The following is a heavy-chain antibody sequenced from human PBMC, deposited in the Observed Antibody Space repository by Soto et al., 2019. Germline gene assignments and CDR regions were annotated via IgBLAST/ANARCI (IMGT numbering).Heavy chain of an antibody. V-gene: IGHV3-48*01. J-gene: IGHJ6*03. D-gene: IGHD7-27*01. CDR3: ARDLSWGSNWYYYMDV. CDR1: GFILSDCA. Sequence: SLRLSCATSGFILSDCAMNWVRQAPGKGLEWVSYISSSSSVIDYADSVKGRFTVSRDNARNSLYLQMNSLRAEDTAVYYCARDLSWGSNWYYYMDVWGKGTTVTAP. CDR2: ISSSSSVI.